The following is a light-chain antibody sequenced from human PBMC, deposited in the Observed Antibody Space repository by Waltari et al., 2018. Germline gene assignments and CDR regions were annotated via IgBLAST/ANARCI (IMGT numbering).Light chain of an antibody. Sequence: EIVLTHSPGTLSLSPGERATPSCRASQSVRGSLAGYQQKAGQAPRLLIYGASSRATGIPDRFSGSGSGTDFSLTISRLEPEDFAVYYCQHYVRLPATFGQGTKVEI. V-gene: IGKV3-20*01. CDR3: QHYVRLPAT. CDR2: GAS. J-gene: IGKJ1*01. CDR1: QSVRGS.